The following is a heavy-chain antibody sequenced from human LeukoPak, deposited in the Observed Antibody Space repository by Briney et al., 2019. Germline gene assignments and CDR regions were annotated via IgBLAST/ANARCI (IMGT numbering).Heavy chain of an antibody. CDR2: IYHSGST. Sequence: SETLSLTCTVSGGSISSSSYYWGWIRQPPGKGLEWIGYIYHSGSTYYNPSLKSRVTISVDRSKNQFSLELGSVTAADTAVYYCAREAYSSSFDYWGQGTLVTVSS. J-gene: IGHJ4*02. CDR1: GGSISSSSYY. CDR3: AREAYSSSFDY. D-gene: IGHD6-6*01. V-gene: IGHV4-30-2*01.